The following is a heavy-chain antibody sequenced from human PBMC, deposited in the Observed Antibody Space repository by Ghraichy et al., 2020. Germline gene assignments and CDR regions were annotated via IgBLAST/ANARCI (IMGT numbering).Heavy chain of an antibody. V-gene: IGHV3-53*01. CDR1: GFSVGSHY. J-gene: IGHJ4*02. CDR3: AKLTIFGDYALDS. D-gene: IGHD4-17*01. CDR2: LYSGGAT. Sequence: GGSLRLSCAASGFSVGSHYMTWVRQAPGKGLEFVSLLYSGGATFIADSLQGRFTLSRDTSTNVLHLQMNTLRAEDTAVYYCAKLTIFGDYALDSWGQGTPVIVSS.